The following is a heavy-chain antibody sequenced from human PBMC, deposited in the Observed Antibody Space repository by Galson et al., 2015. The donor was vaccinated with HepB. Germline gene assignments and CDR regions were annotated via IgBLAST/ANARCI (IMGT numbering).Heavy chain of an antibody. CDR1: SGSISSGDYH. CDR3: ARGRDYYDDYTVALPSGYFGLDV. CDR2: LYNGGNT. D-gene: IGHD4-17*01. J-gene: IGHJ6*02. Sequence: TLSLTCTVSSGSISSGDYHWSWIRQPPGKGLEWIGYLYNGGNTSYNPSLRNRVTISGDTSRNQVSLKLASMTAADTAVYFCARGRDYYDDYTVALPSGYFGLDVWGQGTTVIVSS. V-gene: IGHV4-30-4*01.